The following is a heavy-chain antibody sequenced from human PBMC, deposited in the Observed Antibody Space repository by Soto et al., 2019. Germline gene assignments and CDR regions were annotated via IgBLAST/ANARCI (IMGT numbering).Heavy chain of an antibody. D-gene: IGHD6-13*01. CDR1: GFTFSAYV. CDR2: ITSSGGGT. Sequence: GGSLRLSCAASGFTFSAYVMSWVRQAPGKGLEWVSSITSSGGGTYYADSVKGRFTVSRDNSKNTVYLQMNSLRDEDTAVYYCAKLTAAWGQRTLVRVS. V-gene: IGHV3-23*01. CDR3: AKLTAA. J-gene: IGHJ4*02.